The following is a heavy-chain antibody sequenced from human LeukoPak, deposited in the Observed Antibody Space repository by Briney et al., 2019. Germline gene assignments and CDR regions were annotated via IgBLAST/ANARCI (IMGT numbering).Heavy chain of an antibody. D-gene: IGHD4-11*01. J-gene: IGHJ4*02. CDR1: GFIVSSSY. CDR2: IYTGGST. V-gene: IGHV3-66*01. CDR3: VRGHYSNTL. Sequence: GGSLRLSCAASGFIVSSSYMSWVRQPPGKGLEWVSGIYTGGSTYYADSVQGRFTISRDNSKNMLFLQMNSLRVEDTSVYYCVRGHYSNTLGGQGTLVTVSS.